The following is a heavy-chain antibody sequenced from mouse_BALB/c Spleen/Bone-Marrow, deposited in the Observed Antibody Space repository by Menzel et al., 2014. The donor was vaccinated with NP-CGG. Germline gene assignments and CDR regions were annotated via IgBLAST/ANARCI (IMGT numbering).Heavy chain of an antibody. CDR2: IDPANGNT. CDR1: GFNIKDTY. Sequence: VQLQQSGAELVKPGASVKLSCTASGFNIKDTYMHWVKQRPEQGLEWIGRIDPANGNTKYAPKFQGKATITADTSSNTAYLQLSSLTSEDTAVYCCAAYYCGSSYGFAYWGQGTLVTVSA. D-gene: IGHD1-1*01. V-gene: IGHV14-3*02. J-gene: IGHJ3*01. CDR3: AAYYCGSSYGFAY.